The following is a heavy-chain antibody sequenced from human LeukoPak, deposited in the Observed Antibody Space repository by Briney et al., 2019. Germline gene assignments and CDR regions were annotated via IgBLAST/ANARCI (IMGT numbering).Heavy chain of an antibody. CDR3: ATVSADGWSNFDY. Sequence: PSETLSLTFTESGGSISSSSYYWGWIRQPPGKGLEWIGSIYYSGSTYYNPSLKSRVTISVATSKHQFSLTLSSVTAADTAVYYCATVSADGWSNFDYWGQGNLVTASS. CDR2: IYYSGST. CDR1: GGSISSSSYY. D-gene: IGHD6-19*01. J-gene: IGHJ4*02. V-gene: IGHV4-39*07.